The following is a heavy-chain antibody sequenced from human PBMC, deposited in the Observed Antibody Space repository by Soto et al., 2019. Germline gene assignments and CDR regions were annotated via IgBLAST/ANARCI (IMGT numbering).Heavy chain of an antibody. V-gene: IGHV4-59*08. D-gene: IGHD3-9*01. CDR1: GASISSYY. Sequence: SETLSLTCTVSGASISSYYWNWIRQPPGKGLEWIGYIHYSGSTNYNPSLKSRATISADTSKNQFSLKLSSVTAADTAVYYCARVNYDILTGYYVYYFDYWGQGTLVTVSS. CDR3: ARVNYDILTGYYVYYFDY. J-gene: IGHJ4*02. CDR2: IHYSGST.